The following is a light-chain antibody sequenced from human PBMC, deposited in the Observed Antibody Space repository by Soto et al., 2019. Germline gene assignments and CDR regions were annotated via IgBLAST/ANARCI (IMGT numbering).Light chain of an antibody. J-gene: IGKJ4*01. Sequence: DIQLTQSPSFLSASVGDRVTITCRASQDISSSLAWYQQKPGKAPKILMYAASSLESWVRSRFRGRRPGVEFPLTISSLQPDDFANYYSQQVNSRPPFTFGGGTTVEIK. CDR3: QQVNSRPPFT. CDR1: QDISSS. V-gene: IGKV1-9*01. CDR2: AAS.